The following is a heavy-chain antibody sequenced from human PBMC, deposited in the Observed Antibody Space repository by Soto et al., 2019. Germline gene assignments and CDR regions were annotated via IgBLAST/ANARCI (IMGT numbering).Heavy chain of an antibody. D-gene: IGHD1-26*01. CDR1: GGTFSSYA. CDR2: IIPIFGTA. Sequence: GASVKVSCKASGGTFSSYAISWVRQAPGQGLEWMGGIIPIFGTANYAQKFQGRVTITADESTSTAYMELSSLRSEDTAVYYCARDRREPADAFDIWGQGTMVTVSS. CDR3: ARDRREPADAFDI. J-gene: IGHJ3*02. V-gene: IGHV1-69*13.